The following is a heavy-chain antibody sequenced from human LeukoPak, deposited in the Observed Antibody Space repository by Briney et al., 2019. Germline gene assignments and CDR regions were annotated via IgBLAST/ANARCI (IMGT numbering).Heavy chain of an antibody. Sequence: PSQTLSLTCTVSGDSIGSSNYFWGWIRQPPGKGLEWIGSIHYSGSTSYTSYNPSLKSRVTISVDTSKNQISLKLSSVTAADTAIYYCTSPPKDFWSGYYIRRGNSFDYWGQGTLVTVSS. J-gene: IGHJ4*02. D-gene: IGHD3-3*01. CDR3: TSPPKDFWSGYYIRRGNSFDY. V-gene: IGHV4-39*01. CDR2: IHYSGSTSYT. CDR1: GDSIGSSNYF.